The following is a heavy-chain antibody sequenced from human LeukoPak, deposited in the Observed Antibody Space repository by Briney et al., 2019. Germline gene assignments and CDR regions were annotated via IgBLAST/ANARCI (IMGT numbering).Heavy chain of an antibody. CDR1: GGSISSYY. D-gene: IGHD6-19*01. J-gene: IGHJ5*02. CDR3: ARRYSSGSWFDP. CDR2: INHSGST. Sequence: SETLSLTCTVSGGSISSYYWSWIRQPPGKGLEWIGEINHSGSTNYNPSLKSRVTISVDTSKNQFSLKLSSVTAADTAVYYCARRYSSGSWFDPWGQGTLVTVSS. V-gene: IGHV4-34*01.